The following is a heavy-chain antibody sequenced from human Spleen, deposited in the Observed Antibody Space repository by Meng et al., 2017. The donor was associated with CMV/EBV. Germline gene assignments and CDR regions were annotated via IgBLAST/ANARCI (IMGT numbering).Heavy chain of an antibody. J-gene: IGHJ3*02. CDR3: TRVDCSGPSCHLRPFDI. V-gene: IGHV3-21*06. D-gene: IGHD2-15*01. Sequence: GGSLRLSCAASGFTFSSYTLNWVRQSPGKGLEWVSSVSGTNRYINYAESVRGRFTVSRDNANNPLSLQMSSLRGDDTAVYYCTRVDCSGPSCHLRPFDIWGQGTLVTVSS. CDR2: VSGTNRYI. CDR1: GFTFSSYT.